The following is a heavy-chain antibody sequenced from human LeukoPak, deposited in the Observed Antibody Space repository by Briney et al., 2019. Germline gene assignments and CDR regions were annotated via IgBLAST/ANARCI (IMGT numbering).Heavy chain of an antibody. CDR3: ARHHIVVVPAAIYARREDWFDP. J-gene: IGHJ5*02. D-gene: IGHD2-2*02. V-gene: IGHV4-38-2*01. Sequence: PSETLSLTCAVSGYSISSGYYGGWIRQPPGKGLEWIGSIYHSGSTYYNPSLKSRVTISVDTSKNQFSLKLSSVTAADTAVYYCARHHIVVVPAAIYARREDWFDPWGQGTLVTVSS. CDR2: IYHSGST. CDR1: GYSISSGYY.